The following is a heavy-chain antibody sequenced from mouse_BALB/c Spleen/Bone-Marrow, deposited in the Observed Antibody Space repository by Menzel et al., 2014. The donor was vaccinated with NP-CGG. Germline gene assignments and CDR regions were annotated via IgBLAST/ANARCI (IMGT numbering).Heavy chain of an antibody. CDR1: GFTFSSFG. CDR3: ARSGSSSGYFDY. V-gene: IGHV5-17*02. Sequence: EVKLMESGGGLVQPGGSRKLSCAASGFTFSSFGMHWVRQAPEKGLEWVAYISSGSSTIYYADTVVGRFTISRDNPKNTLFLQMTSLRSEDTAMYYCARSGSSSGYFDYWGQGTTLTVSS. CDR2: ISSGSSTI. D-gene: IGHD1-1*01. J-gene: IGHJ2*01.